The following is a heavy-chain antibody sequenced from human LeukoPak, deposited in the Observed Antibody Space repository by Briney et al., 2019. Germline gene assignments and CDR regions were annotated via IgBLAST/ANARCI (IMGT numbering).Heavy chain of an antibody. D-gene: IGHD5-24*01. Sequence: GGSLRLSCAASGVTFSSYAMSWVRQAPGKGLEWVSAISGSGGSTYYADSVKGRFTISRDNSKNTLYLQMNSLTAEDTAVYYCAKEGRYGPGYFQHWGQGTLVSVSS. CDR2: ISGSGGST. CDR3: AKEGRYGPGYFQH. V-gene: IGHV3-23*01. J-gene: IGHJ1*01. CDR1: GVTFSSYA.